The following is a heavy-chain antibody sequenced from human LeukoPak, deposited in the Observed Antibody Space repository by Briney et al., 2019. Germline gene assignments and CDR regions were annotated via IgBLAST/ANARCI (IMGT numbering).Heavy chain of an antibody. J-gene: IGHJ4*02. CDR2: IYYSGST. CDR3: ASDILTDLGGY. CDR1: GGSISSYY. V-gene: IGHV4-59*01. D-gene: IGHD3-9*01. Sequence: SETLSLTCTVSGGSISSYYWSWIRQPPGKGLEWIGYIYYSGSTNYNPSLKSRVTISVDTSKNQFSLKLSSVTAADTAVYYCASDILTDLGGYWGQGTLVTASS.